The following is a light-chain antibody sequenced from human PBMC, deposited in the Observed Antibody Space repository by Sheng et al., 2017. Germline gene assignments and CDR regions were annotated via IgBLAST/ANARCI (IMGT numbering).Light chain of an antibody. J-gene: IGLJ3*02. CDR1: QLSKKY. CDR3: QVWDSSTLV. CDR2: QDY. Sequence: YELTQPPSVSVAPGQAASISCSGDQLSKKYTSWYQHSPGXSPVLVIYQDYKRPSGIPERFXGSSSGNTATLTISGTQALDEADYYCQVWDSSTLVFGGGTKLTVL. V-gene: IGLV3-1*01.